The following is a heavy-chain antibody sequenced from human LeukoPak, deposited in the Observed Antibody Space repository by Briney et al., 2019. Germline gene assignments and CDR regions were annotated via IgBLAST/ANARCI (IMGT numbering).Heavy chain of an antibody. D-gene: IGHD3-22*01. V-gene: IGHV1-2*02. CDR2: INPNNGDT. Sequence: ASVKGSFKASGYTFTGYYIHWVRQATGQGLEWMGWINPNNGDTTYAQKFQGRVTMTRDTSITTGYMELSRLRSDDTAVYSCARDLGLFCVYYWGQGTLVTVSS. J-gene: IGHJ4*02. CDR1: GYTFTGYY. CDR3: ARDLGLFCVYY.